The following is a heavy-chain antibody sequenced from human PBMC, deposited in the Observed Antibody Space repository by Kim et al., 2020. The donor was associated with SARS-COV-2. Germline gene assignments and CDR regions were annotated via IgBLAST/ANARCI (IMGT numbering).Heavy chain of an antibody. D-gene: IGHD3-10*01. CDR1: GFTFSSYA. V-gene: IGHV3-64*01. CDR3: ARISGIWFGELFPPPIDAFDI. CDR2: ISSNGGST. J-gene: IGHJ3*02. Sequence: GGSLRLSCAASGFTFSSYAMHWVRQAPGKGLEYVSAISSNGGSTYYANSVKGRFTISRDNSKNTLYLQMGSLRAEDMAVYYCARISGIWFGELFPPPIDAFDIWGQGTRVTVSS.